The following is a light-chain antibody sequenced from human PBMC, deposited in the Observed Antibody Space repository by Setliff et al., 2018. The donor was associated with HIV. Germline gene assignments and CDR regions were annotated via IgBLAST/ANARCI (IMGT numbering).Light chain of an antibody. CDR2: QAT. J-gene: IGLJ1*01. Sequence: QSALTQPASVSGSPGQSITISCTGTSSDVGRYNLVFWYQQHPGKAPKLMIYQATTRPSGVSNRFSGSKSGNTASLTISGLQAEDEADYYCCSNTGSNTYVFGTGTKVTVL. CDR1: SSDVGRYNL. V-gene: IGLV2-23*01. CDR3: CSNTGSNTYV.